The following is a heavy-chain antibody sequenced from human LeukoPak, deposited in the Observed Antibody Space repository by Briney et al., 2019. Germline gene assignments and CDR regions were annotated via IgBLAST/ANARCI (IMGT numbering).Heavy chain of an antibody. CDR1: GYSISSGYY. D-gene: IGHD1-26*01. CDR2: IYHSGST. V-gene: IGHV4-38-2*01. CDR3: ARHVVVGSYELDY. J-gene: IGHJ4*02. Sequence: PSETLSLTCAVSGYSISSGYYWGWIRAPPGKGLEWIGSIYHSGSTYYNPSLKSRVTISVDTTKNQFSLKLSSVTAADTAVYYCARHVVVGSYELDYWGQGTLVTVSS.